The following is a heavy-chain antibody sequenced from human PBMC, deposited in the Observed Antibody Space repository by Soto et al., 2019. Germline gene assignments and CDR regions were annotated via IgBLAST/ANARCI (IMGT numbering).Heavy chain of an antibody. CDR3: AKDISHYEGDAFDI. D-gene: IGHD3-16*01. CDR1: GFTFDDYA. Sequence: EVQLVESGGGLVQPGRSLRLSCAASGFTFDDYAMHWVRQAPGKGLEWVSGISWNSGSIGYADSVKGRFTISRDNAKNSLDLQMNSLRAEYTALYYCAKDISHYEGDAFDIWGQGTMVTVSS. J-gene: IGHJ3*02. V-gene: IGHV3-9*01. CDR2: ISWNSGSI.